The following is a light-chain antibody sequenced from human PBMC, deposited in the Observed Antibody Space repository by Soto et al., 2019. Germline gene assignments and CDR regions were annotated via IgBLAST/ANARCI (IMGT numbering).Light chain of an antibody. CDR1: ALPKQY. CDR2: KDS. J-gene: IGLJ1*01. Sequence: SYELAQPPSVSVSPGQTAMITCAGDALPKQYAYWYQQKPGQAPVLVIYKDSERPSGIPERFSGSSSGTTVTLTISGVQAEDEADYYCQPADSSGTYHDFADGTKVTVL. CDR3: QPADSSGTYHD. V-gene: IGLV3-25*02.